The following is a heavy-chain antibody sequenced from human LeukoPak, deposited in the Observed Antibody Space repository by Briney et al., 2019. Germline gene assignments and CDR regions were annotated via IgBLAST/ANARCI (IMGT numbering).Heavy chain of an antibody. Sequence: GGSLKLSCAASGFTFSGSAMHWVRQASGKGLEWVGRIRSKANGYTTAYGASVKGRFTISRDDSQRATYVQMNSLKIEDTAVYYCARPKRVTAIQDAFDIWGQGTMVTVSS. CDR1: GFTFSGSA. CDR2: IRSKANGYTT. V-gene: IGHV3-73*01. D-gene: IGHD2-21*02. J-gene: IGHJ3*02. CDR3: ARPKRVTAIQDAFDI.